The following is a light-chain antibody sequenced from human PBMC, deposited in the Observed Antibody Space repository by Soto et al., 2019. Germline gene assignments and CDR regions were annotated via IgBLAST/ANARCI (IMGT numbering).Light chain of an antibody. V-gene: IGLV2-8*01. J-gene: IGLJ1*01. CDR3: FSYAGSTTEV. CDR1: KNDIGVYDF. Sequence: QSALPPPPSAAGSLGQSVTISCTGTKNDIGVYDFVSWYQHHPGKAPRLIIYEVVQRPSGVPDRFSGSKSGNTASLTVSVLQAADESDYFCFSYAGSTTEVFARGPQGTV. CDR2: EVV.